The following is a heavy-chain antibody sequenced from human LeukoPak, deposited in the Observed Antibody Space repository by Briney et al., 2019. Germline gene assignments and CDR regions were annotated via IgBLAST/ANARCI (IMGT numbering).Heavy chain of an antibody. V-gene: IGHV3-23*01. Sequence: GRSLRLSCAASGFTFDDYAMSWVRQAPGKGLEWVSAISGSGGSTYYADSVKGRFTISRDNSKNTLYLQMNSLRAEDTAVYYCAKAGYYDFWSGYPSGFDYWGQGTLVTVSS. CDR2: ISGSGGST. CDR3: AKAGYYDFWSGYPSGFDY. D-gene: IGHD3-3*01. J-gene: IGHJ4*02. CDR1: GFTFDDYA.